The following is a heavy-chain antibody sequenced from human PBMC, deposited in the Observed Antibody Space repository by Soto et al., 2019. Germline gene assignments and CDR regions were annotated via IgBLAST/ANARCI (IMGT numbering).Heavy chain of an antibody. CDR2: INPNSGGT. CDR3: ARTRRDEDCTNGVCYCFDY. CDR1: GYTFTGYY. V-gene: IGHV1-2*04. D-gene: IGHD2-8*01. J-gene: IGHJ4*02. Sequence: ASVKVSCKASGYTFTGYYMHWVRQAPGEGLEWMGWINPNSGGTNYAQKFQGWVTMTRDTSISTAYMEVSRLRSDDTAVYYCARTRRDEDCTNGVCYCFDYWGQGTLVTVSS.